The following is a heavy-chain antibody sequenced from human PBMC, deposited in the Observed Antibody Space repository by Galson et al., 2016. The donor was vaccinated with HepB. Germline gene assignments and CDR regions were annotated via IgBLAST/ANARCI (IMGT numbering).Heavy chain of an antibody. V-gene: IGHV3-7*05. CDR2: IKQDGSEK. CDR3: ARERFCSSATCYVGDAFHI. D-gene: IGHD2-2*01. Sequence: SLRLSCAASGFTFSNAWMSWVRQPPGKGLEWVAGIKQDGSEKYYVDSVKGRFTISRDNAKNSLYVQMDSLRAEDTAVYFCARERFCSSATCYVGDAFHIGGQGTMVTVSS. J-gene: IGHJ3*02. CDR1: GFTFSNAW.